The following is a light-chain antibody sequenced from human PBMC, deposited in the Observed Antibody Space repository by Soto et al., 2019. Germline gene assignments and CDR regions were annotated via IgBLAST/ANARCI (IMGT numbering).Light chain of an antibody. J-gene: IGKJ2*01. CDR3: QQYNEWPYT. CDR2: GGI. CDR1: QGLSNN. V-gene: IGKV3-15*01. Sequence: EKVMTQSPATLSVSPGETATLSCRASQGLSNNLAWYQQKPGQAPRLLISGGITRATGVPARFTGTVSGTDFTLTISSLQSEDFAVYYCQQYNEWPYTFGQGTKLEIK.